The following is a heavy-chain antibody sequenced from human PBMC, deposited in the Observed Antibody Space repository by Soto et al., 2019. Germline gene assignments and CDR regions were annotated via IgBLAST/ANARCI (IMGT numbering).Heavy chain of an antibody. CDR2: IFSSGTT. Sequence: SETLSLTCTVSGDSISSGNKYWSWIRQPPGKGLEWIGYIFSSGTTYYNPSLKSRLTMSLDASQNQFSLKLNSLTDADTAVYFCARVPSPFDYYYAMDVWGQGTMVTVSS. V-gene: IGHV4-30-4*01. CDR1: GDSISSGNKY. D-gene: IGHD3-16*01. J-gene: IGHJ6*02. CDR3: ARVPSPFDYYYAMDV.